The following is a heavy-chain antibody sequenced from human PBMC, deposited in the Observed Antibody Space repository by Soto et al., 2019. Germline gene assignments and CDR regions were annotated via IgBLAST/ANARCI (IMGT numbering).Heavy chain of an antibody. CDR3: AKDRYSSGWYYFDY. D-gene: IGHD6-19*01. J-gene: IGHJ4*02. Sequence: QVQLVESGGGVVQPGRSLRLSCAASGFTFSSYGMHWVRQAPGKGLEWVAVISYDGSNKYYADSVKGRFTISRDNSMNTLYLQMNSLRAEDTAVYYCAKDRYSSGWYYFDYWGQGTLVTVSS. V-gene: IGHV3-30*18. CDR1: GFTFSSYG. CDR2: ISYDGSNK.